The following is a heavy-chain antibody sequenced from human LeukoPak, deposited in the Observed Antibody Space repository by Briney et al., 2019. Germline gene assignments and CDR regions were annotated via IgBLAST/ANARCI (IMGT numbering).Heavy chain of an antibody. Sequence: SETLSLTCTVSGGSLSRYYWFWIRQSPGKGPEWIGYVYSSGSTNYNPSLKSRVTISIDTSENQFSLKLTSMTAADTAVYYCARGSYGDPIDNWGQGILVTVSS. CDR3: ARGSYGDPIDN. CDR1: GGSLSRYY. D-gene: IGHD7-27*01. J-gene: IGHJ4*02. CDR2: VYSSGST. V-gene: IGHV4-59*01.